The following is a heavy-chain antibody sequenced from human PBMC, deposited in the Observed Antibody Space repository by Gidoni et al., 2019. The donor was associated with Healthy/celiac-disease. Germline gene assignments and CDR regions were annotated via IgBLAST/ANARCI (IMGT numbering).Heavy chain of an antibody. Sequence: QVQLQESGPGLVKPSQTLSLTCTVSGCSISSGSYYWSWIRQPAGKGLEWSGRIYTSGSTHYNPSLKSRVTISVDTSKNQFSLKLSSVTAADTAVYYCARVSDGYSSSWKHDAFDIWGQGTMVTVSS. CDR3: ARVSDGYSSSWKHDAFDI. V-gene: IGHV4-61*02. CDR1: GCSISSGSYY. J-gene: IGHJ3*02. CDR2: IYTSGST. D-gene: IGHD6-13*01.